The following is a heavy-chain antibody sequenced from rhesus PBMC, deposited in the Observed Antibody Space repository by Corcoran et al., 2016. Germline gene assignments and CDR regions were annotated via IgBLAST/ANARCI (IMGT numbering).Heavy chain of an antibody. Sequence: QLQLQESGPGLGKPSENLSPTCAVSGGPISSNYWRWTRQPPGKGVGWIGRISGSGGSTAYTPSHKRRVTISTDKSKNQFSLKLSSVTAADTAVYYCAGRYSGNNRFSLDVWGRGVLVTVSS. CDR1: GGPISSNY. CDR3: AGRYSGNNRFSLDV. J-gene: IGHJ5-2*02. D-gene: IGHD1-20*01. CDR2: ISGSGGST. V-gene: IGHV4-173*01.